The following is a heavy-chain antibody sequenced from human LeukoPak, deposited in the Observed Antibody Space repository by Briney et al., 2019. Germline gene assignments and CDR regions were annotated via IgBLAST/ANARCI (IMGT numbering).Heavy chain of an antibody. V-gene: IGHV3-53*01. Sequence: GGSLRLSCAASGFTVSSNYMSWVRQAPGKGREWVSVIYSGGSTYYADSVKGRFTISRDNSKNTLYLQMNSLRAEDTAVYYCARATDYYDSSGHYYTKDYWGQGTLVTVSS. CDR2: IYSGGST. J-gene: IGHJ4*02. D-gene: IGHD3-22*01. CDR3: ARATDYYDSSGHYYTKDY. CDR1: GFTVSSNY.